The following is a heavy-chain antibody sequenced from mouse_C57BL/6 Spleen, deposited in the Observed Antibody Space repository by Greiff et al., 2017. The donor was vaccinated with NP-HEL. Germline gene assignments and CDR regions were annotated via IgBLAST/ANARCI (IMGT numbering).Heavy chain of an antibody. V-gene: IGHV1-39*01. D-gene: IGHD1-1*01. CDR2: INPNYGTT. J-gene: IGHJ2*01. CDR1: GYSFTDYN. Sequence: EVKLVESGPELVKPGASVKISCKASGYSFTDYNMNWVKQSNGKGLEWIGVINPNYGTTSYNQKFKGKATFTVDQSSSTAYMHLNSLTSEDSAVYYGARDYYGSSPYFDYWGQGTTLTVSS. CDR3: ARDYYGSSPYFDY.